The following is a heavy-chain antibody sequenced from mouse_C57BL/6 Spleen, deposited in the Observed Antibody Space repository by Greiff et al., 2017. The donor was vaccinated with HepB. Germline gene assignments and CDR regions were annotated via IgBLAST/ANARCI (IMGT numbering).Heavy chain of an antibody. Sequence: VQLQQPGAELVRPGSSVKLSCKASGYTFTSYWMHWVKQRPIQGLEWIGNIDPSDSETHYNQKFKDKATLTVDKSSSTAYMQLSSLTSEDSAVYYCARGYGSSYGWYFDVWGTGTTVTVSS. D-gene: IGHD1-1*01. CDR3: ARGYGSSYGWYFDV. CDR1: GYTFTSYW. J-gene: IGHJ1*03. V-gene: IGHV1-52*01. CDR2: IDPSDSET.